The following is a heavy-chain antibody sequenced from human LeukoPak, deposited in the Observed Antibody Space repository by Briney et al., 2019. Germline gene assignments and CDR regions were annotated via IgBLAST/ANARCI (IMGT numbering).Heavy chain of an antibody. V-gene: IGHV3-30*02. CDR1: GFIFSSSG. J-gene: IGHJ4*02. CDR2: IRYDGSNK. Sequence: GGSLRLSCAASGFIFSSSGMHWVRQAPGKGLEWVAFIRYDGSNKYYADSVKGRFTISRDNSKNTLYLQMNSLRAEDTAVYYCAKDRSGSYSQGLDYWGQGTLVTVSS. D-gene: IGHD1-26*01. CDR3: AKDRSGSYSQGLDY.